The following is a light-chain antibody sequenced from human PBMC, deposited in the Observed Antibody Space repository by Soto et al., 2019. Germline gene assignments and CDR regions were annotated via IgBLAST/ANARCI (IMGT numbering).Light chain of an antibody. CDR2: AAS. J-gene: IGKJ2*01. CDR1: QSIAYY. V-gene: IGKV1-39*01. CDR3: QQSSNSPMYT. Sequence: DIQMTQSPSSLSASVGDRVTITCRASQSIAYYVNWFQQKPGQAPKLLIYAASSLQSGVPSRFSGSGSGTDFTLTISSLQPEDFATYYCQQSSNSPMYTLGQGT.